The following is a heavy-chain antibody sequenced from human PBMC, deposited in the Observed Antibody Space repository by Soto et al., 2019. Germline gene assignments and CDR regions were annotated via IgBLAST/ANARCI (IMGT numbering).Heavy chain of an antibody. V-gene: IGHV1-69*06. Sequence: QVQLVQSGAEVKKPGPSVKVSCKASGGTFSSYAISWVRQAPGQGLEWMGGIIPIFGTANYAQKFQGRVTITADKSTSTAYMELSSLRSEDTAVYYCARANYYDSSGYYFRFDYWGQGTLVTVSS. CDR1: GGTFSSYA. CDR2: IIPIFGTA. CDR3: ARANYYDSSGYYFRFDY. J-gene: IGHJ4*02. D-gene: IGHD3-22*01.